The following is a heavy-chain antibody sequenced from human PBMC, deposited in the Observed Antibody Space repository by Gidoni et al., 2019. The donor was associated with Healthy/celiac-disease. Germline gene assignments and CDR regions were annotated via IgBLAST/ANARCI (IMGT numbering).Heavy chain of an antibody. CDR3: ATEGAGYCSGGSCKRFDY. J-gene: IGHJ4*02. CDR2: VDPEDGET. CDR1: GYTFTDYY. D-gene: IGHD2-15*01. Sequence: EVQLVQSGAEVKKPGAPVTISCQASGYTFTDYYLHWVQQAPGNGLEWMGLVDPEDGETIYAEKFQGRVTITADTSTDTAYMELSSLRSEDTAVYYCATEGAGYCSGGSCKRFDYWGQGTLVTVSS. V-gene: IGHV1-69-2*01.